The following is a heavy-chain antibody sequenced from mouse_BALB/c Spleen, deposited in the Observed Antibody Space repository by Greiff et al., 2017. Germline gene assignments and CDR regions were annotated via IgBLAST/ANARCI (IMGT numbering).Heavy chain of an antibody. D-gene: IGHD1-2*01. CDR3: ARYDYGYNYAMDY. J-gene: IGHJ4*01. V-gene: IGHV5-17*02. CDR1: GFTFSSFG. CDR2: ISSGSSTI. Sequence: DVKLVESGGGLVQPGGSRKLSCAASGFTFSSFGMHWVRQAPEKGLEWVAYISSGSSTIYYADTVTGRFTISRDNPKNTLFLQMTSLRSEDTAMYYCARYDYGYNYAMDYWGQGTSVTVSS.